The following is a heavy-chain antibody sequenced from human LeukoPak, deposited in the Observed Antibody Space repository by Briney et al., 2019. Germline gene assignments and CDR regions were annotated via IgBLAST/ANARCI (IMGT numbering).Heavy chain of an antibody. J-gene: IGHJ3*02. CDR3: AREPTPDYYGSGSYFGAFDI. Sequence: SETLSPTCTVSGGSISSYYWSWIRQSPGKGLEWIGYIYSSGSTNYNPSLKSRVTISVDTSKNQFSLKLSSVTAADTAVYYCAREPTPDYYGSGSYFGAFDIWGQGTMVTVSS. CDR1: GGSISSYY. V-gene: IGHV4-59*01. D-gene: IGHD3-10*01. CDR2: IYSSGST.